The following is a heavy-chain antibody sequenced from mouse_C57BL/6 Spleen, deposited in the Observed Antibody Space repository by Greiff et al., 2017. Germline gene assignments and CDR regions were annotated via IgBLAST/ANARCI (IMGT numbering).Heavy chain of an antibody. CDR1: GFTFSDYG. CDR3: ARGEYYAMDY. CDR2: ISSGSSTI. J-gene: IGHJ4*01. Sequence: EVKLMESGGGLVKPGGSLKLSCAASGFTFSDYGMHWVRQAPEKGLEWVAYISSGSSTIYYADTVKGRFTISRDNAKNTLFLQMTSLRSDDTAMYYCARGEYYAMDYWGQGTSVTVSS. V-gene: IGHV5-17*01.